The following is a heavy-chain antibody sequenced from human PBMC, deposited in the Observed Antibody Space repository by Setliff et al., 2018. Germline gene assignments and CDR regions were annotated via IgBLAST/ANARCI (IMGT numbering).Heavy chain of an antibody. Sequence: GRSLRLSCVASGFTFSTYRMHWVRQAPGKGLEWVAVIWDDGGNKYHADSVKGRFTISRDNSKNTLYLQMNSLRTEDTAVYYCARSPGDTKVLVPWGQGTLVTVSS. J-gene: IGHJ5*02. D-gene: IGHD1-26*01. CDR1: GFTFSTYR. V-gene: IGHV3-33*08. CDR2: IWDDGGNK. CDR3: ARSPGDTKVLVP.